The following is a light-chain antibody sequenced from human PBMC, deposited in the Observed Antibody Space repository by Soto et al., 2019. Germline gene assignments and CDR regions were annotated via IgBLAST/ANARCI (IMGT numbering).Light chain of an antibody. CDR1: SSDVGGYNY. Sequence: QSVLTQPASVYGSLGQSITISCTGTSSDVGGYNYVSWFQQHPGKAPKLIIYEVTNRPSGVSNRFSGSKSGNTASLTISGLQAEDETDYYCSSFTKSTTWVFGGGTKVTV. CDR3: SSFTKSTTWV. V-gene: IGLV2-14*03. CDR2: EVT. J-gene: IGLJ3*02.